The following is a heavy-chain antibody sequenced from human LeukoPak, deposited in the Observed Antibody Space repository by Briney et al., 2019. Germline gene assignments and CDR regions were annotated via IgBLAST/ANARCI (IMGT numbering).Heavy chain of an antibody. J-gene: IGHJ4*02. D-gene: IGHD3-22*01. V-gene: IGHV3-7*01. Sequence: GGSLRLSCAASGFTFSSYWMSWVRQAPGKGLEWVANIKQDGSEKYYVDSVKGRFTISRDNAKNSLYLQMNSLRAEDTAVYYCARDIRNGDYYDSSGYMLDYFDYWGQGTLVTVSS. CDR2: IKQDGSEK. CDR1: GFTFSSYW. CDR3: ARDIRNGDYYDSSGYMLDYFDY.